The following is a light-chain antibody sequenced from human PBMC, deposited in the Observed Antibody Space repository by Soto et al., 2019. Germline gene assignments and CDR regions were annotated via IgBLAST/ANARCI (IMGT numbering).Light chain of an antibody. CDR2: GAS. CDR1: QSVSSN. CDR3: QQYGSSRGLT. Sequence: ELVMTQSPATLSVSPGEGATLSCRASQSVSSNLAWYQQKPGQAPRLLIYGASTRATGIPDRFSGSGSGTDFTLTISRLEPEDFAVYYCQQYGSSRGLTFGGGTKVDIK. J-gene: IGKJ4*01. V-gene: IGKV3-20*01.